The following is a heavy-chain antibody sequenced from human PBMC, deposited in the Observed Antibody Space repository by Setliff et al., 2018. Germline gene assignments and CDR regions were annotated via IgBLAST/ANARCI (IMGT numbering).Heavy chain of an antibody. CDR2: ICTRGST. D-gene: IGHD3-10*01. J-gene: IGHJ4*02. CDR3: AKATGFGELFI. V-gene: IGHV4-61*09. Sequence: SETLSLTCTVSGDSITSGSFYWSWIRQPAGKGLEWIGQICTRGSTNENLSLKSRVTISVDPSKNQVSLRLASVTAADTAVYYCAKATGFGELFIWGQGALVTVSS. CDR1: GDSITSGSFY.